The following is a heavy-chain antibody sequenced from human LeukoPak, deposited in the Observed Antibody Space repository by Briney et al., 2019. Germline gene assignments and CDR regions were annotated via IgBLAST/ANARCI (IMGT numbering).Heavy chain of an antibody. D-gene: IGHD1-26*01. CDR3: ASLGSSGSYAGAFDI. Sequence: GASVKVSCKASGYTFTGYYMHWVRQAPGQGLEWMGWINPKSGGTNYAQKFQGRVTMTRDTSISTAYMELSRLRSDDTAVYYCASLGSSGSYAGAFDIWGQGTMVAVSS. V-gene: IGHV1-2*02. CDR2: INPKSGGT. CDR1: GYTFTGYY. J-gene: IGHJ3*02.